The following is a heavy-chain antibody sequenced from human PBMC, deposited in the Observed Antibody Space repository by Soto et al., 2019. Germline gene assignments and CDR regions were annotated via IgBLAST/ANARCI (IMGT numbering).Heavy chain of an antibody. CDR3: AKDSSSSESYYYGMDV. Sequence: PGGSLRLSCAASGFTFSSYAMSWVRQAPGKGLEWVSAISGSGGSTYYADSVKGRFTISRDNSKNTLYLQMNSLRAEDTAVYYCAKDSSSSESYYYGMDVWGQGTTVTVSS. CDR1: GFTFSSYA. V-gene: IGHV3-23*01. CDR2: ISGSGGST. D-gene: IGHD6-6*01. J-gene: IGHJ6*02.